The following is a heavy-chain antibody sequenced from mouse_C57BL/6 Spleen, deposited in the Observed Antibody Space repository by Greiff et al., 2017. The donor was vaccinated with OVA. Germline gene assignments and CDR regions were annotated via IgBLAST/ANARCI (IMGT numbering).Heavy chain of an antibody. CDR1: GFTFSDYG. D-gene: IGHD1-1*01. CDR3: ARKYYGSSWYFDV. V-gene: IGHV5-17*01. CDR2: ISSGSSTI. Sequence: EVQLMESGGGLVKPGGSLKLSCAASGFTFSDYGMHWVRQAPEKGLEWVAYISSGSSTIYYADTVKGRFTISRDNAKNTLFLQMTSLRSEDTTMYYCARKYYGSSWYFDVWGTGTTVTVSS. J-gene: IGHJ1*03.